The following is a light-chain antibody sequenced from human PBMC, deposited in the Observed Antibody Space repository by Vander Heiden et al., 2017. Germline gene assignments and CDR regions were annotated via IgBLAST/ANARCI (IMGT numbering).Light chain of an antibody. Sequence: QSALTQPRSVSGSPGQSVTTSCTATSRDAGGYDYVSGYQQHPGKAPKLMIYDVSKRPSGVPDRFSASKSGNTASLTISGLQAEDEAYYYCCSYAGKYKVFGTGTKVTVL. CDR3: CSYAGKYKV. V-gene: IGLV2-11*01. CDR2: DVS. CDR1: SRDAGGYDY. J-gene: IGLJ1*01.